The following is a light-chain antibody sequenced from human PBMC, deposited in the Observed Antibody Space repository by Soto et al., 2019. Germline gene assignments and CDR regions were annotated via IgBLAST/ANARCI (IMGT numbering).Light chain of an antibody. CDR1: SSNIGSNT. V-gene: IGLV1-44*01. CDR3: SSWDDNLDAEV. CDR2: TND. J-gene: IGLJ1*01. Sequence: QSVLTQPPSASGTPGQRVTISCSGSSSNIGSNTVNWYQQLPGTAPKLLIYTNDQRPSGVPDRFSCSKSGTSASLAISGLQFEDEADYHCSSWDDNLDAEVFGAGTKLTVL.